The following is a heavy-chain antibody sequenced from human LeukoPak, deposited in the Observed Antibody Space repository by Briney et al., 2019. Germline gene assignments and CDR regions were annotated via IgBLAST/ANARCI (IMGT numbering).Heavy chain of an antibody. J-gene: IGHJ4*02. Sequence: GASVKVSCKASGYTFTSYDINWVRQATGQGLEWMGWMNPNSGNTGYAQKFQGRVTMTRNTSISSAYMGLSSLRSEDTAVYYCAREYYYDSSGFLDWNQGTLVTVSS. CDR3: AREYYYDSSGFLD. CDR1: GYTFTSYD. D-gene: IGHD3-22*01. V-gene: IGHV1-8*01. CDR2: MNPNSGNT.